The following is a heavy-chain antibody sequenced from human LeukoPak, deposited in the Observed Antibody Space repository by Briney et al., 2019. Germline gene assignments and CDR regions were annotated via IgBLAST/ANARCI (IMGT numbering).Heavy chain of an antibody. CDR3: VAGYYARGDY. V-gene: IGHV4-38-2*02. Sequence: KPSETLSLTCTVSGGSISSGYYWGRIRQPPGKGLEWIGTIYHSGSTYYNPSLKSRVTISVDTSKNQFSLQLSSVTAADTPYYYGVAGYYARGDYWGQGTMVTVSS. D-gene: IGHD3-9*01. J-gene: IGHJ4*02. CDR1: GGSISSGYY. CDR2: IYHSGST.